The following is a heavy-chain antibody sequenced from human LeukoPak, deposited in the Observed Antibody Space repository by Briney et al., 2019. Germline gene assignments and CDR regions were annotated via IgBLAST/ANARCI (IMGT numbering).Heavy chain of an antibody. CDR2: INHSGST. V-gene: IGHV4-34*01. Sequence: SETLSLTCAVYGGSFSGYYWSWIRQPPGKGLEWIGEINHSGSTNYNPSLKSRVTISVDTSKNQFSLKLSSVTAADTAVYYCARRRPPRRYYYDSSGYLRWAFDIWGQGTMVAVSS. CDR1: GGSFSGYY. CDR3: ARRRPPRRYYYDSSGYLRWAFDI. J-gene: IGHJ3*02. D-gene: IGHD3-22*01.